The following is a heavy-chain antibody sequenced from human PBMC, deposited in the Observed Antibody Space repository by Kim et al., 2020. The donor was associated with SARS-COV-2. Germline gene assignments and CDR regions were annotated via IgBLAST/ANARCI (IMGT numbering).Heavy chain of an antibody. Sequence: GGSLRLSCAASGFTFSSYEMNWVRQAPGKGLEWVSYISSSGSTIYYPDSVKGRFTISRDNAKNSLYLQMNSLRAEDTAVYYCARDWSLTMVRGVLDYWGQGTLVTVSS. J-gene: IGHJ4*02. CDR3: ARDWSLTMVRGVLDY. D-gene: IGHD3-10*01. V-gene: IGHV3-48*03. CDR1: GFTFSSYE. CDR2: ISSSGSTI.